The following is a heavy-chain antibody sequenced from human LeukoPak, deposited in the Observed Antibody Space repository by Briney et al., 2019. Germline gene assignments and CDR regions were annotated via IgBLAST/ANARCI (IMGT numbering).Heavy chain of an antibody. D-gene: IGHD6-19*01. CDR2: VSGSGGST. V-gene: IGHV3-23*01. Sequence: GGSLRLSCAASGFTFSSYAMTWVRQAPGKGLEWVSAVSGSGGSTYYADSVKGRFTISRDNSKNTLYLQMNSLRAEDTAVYYCASPTSGQSFVIWGQGTMVTVSS. CDR1: GFTFSSYA. J-gene: IGHJ3*02. CDR3: ASPTSGQSFVI.